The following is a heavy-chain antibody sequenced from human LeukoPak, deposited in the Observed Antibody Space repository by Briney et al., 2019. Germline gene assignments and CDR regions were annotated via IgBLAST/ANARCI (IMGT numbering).Heavy chain of an antibody. J-gene: IGHJ4*02. Sequence: SETLSLTCAVYGGSFSGYYWSWIRQPPGKGLEWIGEINHSGSTNYNPSLKSRVTISVDTSKNQFSLKLSSVTAADTAVYYCARTMVRGVIIVRLFGYWGQGTLVTVSS. CDR3: ARTMVRGVIIVRLFGY. V-gene: IGHV4-34*01. CDR1: GGSFSGYY. D-gene: IGHD3-10*01. CDR2: INHSGST.